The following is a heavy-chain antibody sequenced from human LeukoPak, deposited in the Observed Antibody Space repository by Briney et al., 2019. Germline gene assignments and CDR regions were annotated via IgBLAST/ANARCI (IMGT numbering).Heavy chain of an antibody. CDR2: IYYSGST. CDR3: ARAAFVWFGELTYYFDY. CDR1: GGSISSGGYY. J-gene: IGHJ4*02. Sequence: SETLSLTCTVSGGSISSGGYYWSWIRQHPGKGLEWIGYIYYSGSTYYNPSLKSRVTISVDRSKNQFSLKLSSVTAADTAVYYCARAAFVWFGELTYYFDYWGQGTLVTVSS. D-gene: IGHD3-10*01. V-gene: IGHV4-31*03.